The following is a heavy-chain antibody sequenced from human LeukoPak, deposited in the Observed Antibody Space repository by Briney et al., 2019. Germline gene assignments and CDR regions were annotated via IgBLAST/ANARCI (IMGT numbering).Heavy chain of an antibody. CDR3: ARVTAAVTTLSLRIDP. D-gene: IGHD4-17*01. CDR1: GGSISSSSYY. CDR2: IYYSGST. V-gene: IGHV4-39*01. Sequence: PSETLSLTCTVSGGSISSSSYYWGWVRQPPGKGLEWIGSIYYSGSTYYNPSLKSRVTISVDTSKNQFSLKLSSVTAADTAVYYCARVTAAVTTLSLRIDPWGQGTLVTVSS. J-gene: IGHJ5*02.